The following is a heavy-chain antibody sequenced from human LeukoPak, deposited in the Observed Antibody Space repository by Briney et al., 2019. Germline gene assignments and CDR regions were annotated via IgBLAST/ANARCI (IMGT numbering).Heavy chain of an antibody. J-gene: IGHJ4*02. CDR1: GYTFTGYY. CDR2: INPNSGGT. D-gene: IGHD5-12*01. Sequence: WASVKVSCKASGYTFTGYYMHWVRQAPGQGLEWMGWINPNSGGTNYAQKFQGRVTMTRDTSISTAYMELSRLRSDDTAVYYCARGEVATSWGYYFDYWGQGTLVTVSS. CDR3: ARGEVATSWGYYFDY. V-gene: IGHV1-2*02.